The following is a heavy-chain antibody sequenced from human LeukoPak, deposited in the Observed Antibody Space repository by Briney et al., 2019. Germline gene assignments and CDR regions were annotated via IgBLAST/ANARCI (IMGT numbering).Heavy chain of an antibody. J-gene: IGHJ5*02. CDR3: ARGQSYDILTANWFDP. CDR1: GVSFSGYY. D-gene: IGHD3-9*01. CDR2: INHSGST. Sequence: KPSETLSLTCAVYGVSFSGYYWSWIRQPPGKGLEWIGEINHSGSTNYNPSLKSRVTISVDTSKNQFSLKLSSVTAADTAVYYCARGQSYDILTANWFDPWGQGTLVTVSS. V-gene: IGHV4-34*01.